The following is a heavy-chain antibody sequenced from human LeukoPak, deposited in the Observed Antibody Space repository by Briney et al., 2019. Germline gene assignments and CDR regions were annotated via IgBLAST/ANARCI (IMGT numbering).Heavy chain of an antibody. Sequence: GGSLRLSCAASGFMFSDYGMHWVRQAPGKGLEWVAFVRYDGSNKYYADSVKGRFTISRDNSKNTLYLQMNSLRAEDTAVYYCAKDRHYYGSGSYYWGQGTLVTVSS. CDR1: GFMFSDYG. V-gene: IGHV3-30*02. J-gene: IGHJ4*02. CDR3: AKDRHYYGSGSYY. CDR2: VRYDGSNK. D-gene: IGHD3-10*01.